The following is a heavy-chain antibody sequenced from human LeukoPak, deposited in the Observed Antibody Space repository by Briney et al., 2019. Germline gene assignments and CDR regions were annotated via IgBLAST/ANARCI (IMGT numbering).Heavy chain of an antibody. CDR2: ISGNGGTA. J-gene: IGHJ4*02. Sequence: GGSLRLSCAASGFTFSSYPVSWVRQAPGRGLEWVSAISGNGGTANYADSAKGRFTISRDNSKNTLYLQMNSLRAEDTAVYYCAKDPLSGAVAGLFDYWGQGTLVTVSS. CDR3: AKDPLSGAVAGLFDY. V-gene: IGHV3-23*01. D-gene: IGHD6-19*01. CDR1: GFTFSSYP.